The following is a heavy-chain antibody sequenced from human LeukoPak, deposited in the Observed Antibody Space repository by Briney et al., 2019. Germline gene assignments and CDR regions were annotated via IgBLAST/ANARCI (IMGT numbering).Heavy chain of an antibody. CDR2: IIPILGTA. Sequence: SVKVSCKASGGTFSNYVISWVRQAPGQGLEWMGGIIPILGTADYAPKFQDRVTISMDESTSTSFMELRSLRSEDTAVYYCANGNYYDRSGNHHRIYNWFDPWGQGTLVTVSS. D-gene: IGHD3-22*01. CDR1: GGTFSNYV. V-gene: IGHV1-69*05. J-gene: IGHJ5*02. CDR3: ANGNYYDRSGNHHRIYNWFDP.